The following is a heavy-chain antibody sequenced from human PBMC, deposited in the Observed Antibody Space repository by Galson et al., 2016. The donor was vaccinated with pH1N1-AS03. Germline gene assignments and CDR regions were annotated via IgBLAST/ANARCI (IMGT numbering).Heavy chain of an antibody. J-gene: IGHJ4*02. CDR2: IDWNSDTV. D-gene: IGHD2-15*01. Sequence: SLRLSCAGSGFTLDAYAMHWVRQAPGKGLEWVSGIDWNSDTVDYTDSVKGRFTISRDNAKNSLYLQMNSLRGGDTALYYCAKSPGYCSAGSCSDQGYFGSWGQGTLVTGSS. CDR3: AKSPGYCSAGSCSDQGYFGS. V-gene: IGHV3-9*01. CDR1: GFTLDAYA.